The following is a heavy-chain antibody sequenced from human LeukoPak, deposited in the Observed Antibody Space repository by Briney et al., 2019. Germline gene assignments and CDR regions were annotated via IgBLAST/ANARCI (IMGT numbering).Heavy chain of an antibody. D-gene: IGHD3-16*02. CDR2: ISSSGSTI. CDR3: ARPGAPFGGVVAIDY. Sequence: GGSLRLSCAASGFTFSSYEMNWVRQAPGKGLEWVSYISSSGSTIYYADSVKGRFTISRDNSKNTLYLQMSSLRAEDTAVYYCARPGAPFGGVVAIDYWGQGTLVTVSS. CDR1: GFTFSSYE. V-gene: IGHV3-48*03. J-gene: IGHJ4*02.